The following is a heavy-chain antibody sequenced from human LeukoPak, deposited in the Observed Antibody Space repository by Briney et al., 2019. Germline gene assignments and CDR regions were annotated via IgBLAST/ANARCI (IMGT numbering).Heavy chain of an antibody. CDR3: VKDRSDILTGPGSN. V-gene: IGHV3-64D*06. D-gene: IGHD3-9*01. CDR1: GFTFSTYA. CDR2: ISGNGGST. J-gene: IGHJ4*02. Sequence: GGSLRLSCSASGFTFSTYAMHWVRQAPGKGLEYVSAISGNGGSTYYADSVKGRFTISRDNSKNTLYLQMSSLRAEDTAVYYCVKDRSDILTGPGSNWGQGTLVTVSS.